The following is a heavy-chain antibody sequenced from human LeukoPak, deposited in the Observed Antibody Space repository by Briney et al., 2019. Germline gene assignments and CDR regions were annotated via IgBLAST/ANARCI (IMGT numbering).Heavy chain of an antibody. CDR3: ARTLYDSSGYSPVDY. J-gene: IGHJ4*02. CDR1: GFTFDDYG. D-gene: IGHD3-22*01. V-gene: IGHV3-20*04. Sequence: PGGSLRLSCAASGFTFDDYGMSWVRQAPGKGLEWVSGINWNGGSTGYADSVKGRFTISRDNAKNSLYLQMNSLRAEDTALYYCARTLYDSSGYSPVDYWGQGTLVTVSS. CDR2: INWNGGST.